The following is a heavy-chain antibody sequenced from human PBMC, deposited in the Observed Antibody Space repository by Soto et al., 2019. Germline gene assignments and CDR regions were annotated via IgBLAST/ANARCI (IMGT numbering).Heavy chain of an antibody. J-gene: IGHJ3*02. CDR3: ARILNLGGDYAYAFDI. Sequence: ESGGGLVQPGGSLRLSCAASGFTFSSSWMSWVRQAPGKGLEWVANIKQDGSEKYYVDSVKGRFTISRDNAKNSLYLQMNSLRAEDTAVYYCARILNLGGDYAYAFDIWGQGTMVTVSS. CDR2: IKQDGSEK. D-gene: IGHD4-17*01. V-gene: IGHV3-7*01. CDR1: GFTFSSSW.